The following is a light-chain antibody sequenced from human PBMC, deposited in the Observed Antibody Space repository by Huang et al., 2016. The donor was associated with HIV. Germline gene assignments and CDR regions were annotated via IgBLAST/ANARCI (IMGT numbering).Light chain of an antibody. Sequence: DIQMTQSPPSLSASVGDRVTFTCRANQNITKSLNWYQQKPGKAPKLLIYTASTLESVVPSRFSGGGSGSRFTLNITNLQPEDFATYYCQQSFSVPRTFG. CDR1: QNITKS. V-gene: IGKV1-39*01. J-gene: IGKJ1*01. CDR2: TAS. CDR3: QQSFSVPRT.